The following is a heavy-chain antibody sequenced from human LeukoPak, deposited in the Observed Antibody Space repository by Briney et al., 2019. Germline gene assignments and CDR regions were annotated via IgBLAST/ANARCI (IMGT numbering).Heavy chain of an antibody. CDR3: ARDLVAAAANYYYYMDV. D-gene: IGHD2-15*01. CDR2: ISSSSSYI. J-gene: IGHJ6*03. CDR1: GFTFSSYE. Sequence: YPGGSLRLSCAASGFTFSSYEMNWVRQAPGKGLEWVSSISSSSSYIYYADSVKGRFTISRDNAKNSLYLQMNSLIAEDTAVYYCARDLVAAAANYYYYMDVWGKGTTVTVSS. V-gene: IGHV3-21*01.